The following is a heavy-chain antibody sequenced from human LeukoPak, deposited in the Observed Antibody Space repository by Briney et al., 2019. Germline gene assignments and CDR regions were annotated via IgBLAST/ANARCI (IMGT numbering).Heavy chain of an antibody. J-gene: IGHJ5*02. Sequence: GGSLRLSCAASGFTFDNYGMSWVRQAPGQGLEWVSAINWNGGGTGYADSVKGRFTISRDNAKNSLYLQMNSLRAEDTALYYCAKFAAGAFDPWGQGTLVTVSS. CDR3: AKFAAGAFDP. CDR1: GFTFDNYG. V-gene: IGHV3-20*04. CDR2: INWNGGGT. D-gene: IGHD6-13*01.